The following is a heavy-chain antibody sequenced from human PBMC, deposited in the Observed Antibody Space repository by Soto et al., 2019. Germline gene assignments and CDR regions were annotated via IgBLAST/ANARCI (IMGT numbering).Heavy chain of an antibody. CDR2: IYPDDSDT. CDR3: ARHQRDDTSGRWLDP. D-gene: IGHD1-26*01. V-gene: IGHV5-51*01. CDR1: GNNYW. Sequence: PGESLTISCTCSGNNYWLGWVRQMPGKGLEWMGVIYPDDSDTRYSPSFQGQVTISADKSTNTAYLQWSSLKASDTAMYYCARHQRDDTSGRWLDPWGQGTLVTVSS. J-gene: IGHJ5*02.